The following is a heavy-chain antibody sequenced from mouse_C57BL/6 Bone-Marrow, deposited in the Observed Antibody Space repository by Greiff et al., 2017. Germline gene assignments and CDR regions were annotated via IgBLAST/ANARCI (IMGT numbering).Heavy chain of an antibody. D-gene: IGHD2-10*01. J-gene: IGHJ1*03. CDR3: ANISYHGYFDV. CDR1: GYTFTSYG. V-gene: IGHV1-81*01. CDR2: FYPRSGNT. Sequence: VQLQQSGAELARPGASVTLSCKASGYTFTSYGISWVKQRTGQGLEWIGEFYPRSGNTYYNEKFKGKATLTADKSSSTAYMELRSLASEDSSVYFCANISYHGYFDVWGTGTTVTVSS.